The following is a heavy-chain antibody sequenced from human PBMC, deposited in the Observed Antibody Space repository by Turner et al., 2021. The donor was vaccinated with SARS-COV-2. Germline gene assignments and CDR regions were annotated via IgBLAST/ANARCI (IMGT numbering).Heavy chain of an antibody. V-gene: IGHV3-23*01. Sequence: EVQLLESGGGLVQPGGSLRLSSAASGFTFSSYAMSWVRQAPGKGLEWVLSISASGGSTYYADSVKGRFTISRDNSKNTLSLQMSSLRAEDTAVYYCAKDQYNSGWYSKDYWGQGTLVTVSS. J-gene: IGHJ4*02. CDR3: AKDQYNSGWYSKDY. D-gene: IGHD6-19*01. CDR2: ISASGGST. CDR1: GFTFSSYA.